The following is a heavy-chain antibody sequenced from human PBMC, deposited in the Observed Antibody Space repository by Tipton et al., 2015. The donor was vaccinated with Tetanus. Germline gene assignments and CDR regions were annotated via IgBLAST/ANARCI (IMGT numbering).Heavy chain of an antibody. CDR2: VWYDGSKQ. D-gene: IGHD3-3*01. CDR1: GFTFNGYG. Sequence: SLRLSCAASGFTFNGYGMHWVRQAPGKGLEWLALVWYDGSKQYYADSVKGRFTISRDNSKNTVDLQMNNLRDEDTAVYYCAREGSLEWLGPVGPWGQGTLVAVPS. J-gene: IGHJ5*02. CDR3: AREGSLEWLGPVGP. V-gene: IGHV3-33*01.